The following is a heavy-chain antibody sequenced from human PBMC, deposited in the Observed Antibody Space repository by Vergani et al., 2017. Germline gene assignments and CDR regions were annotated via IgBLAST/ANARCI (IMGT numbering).Heavy chain of an antibody. D-gene: IGHD3-22*01. Sequence: EVQLVESGGGLVQPGGSLRLSCAASGFTFSSYWMSWVRQAPGKGLEWVANIKQDGSEKYYVDSVKGRFTISRDNAKNSLYLQMNSLRAEDTAVYYCARSEISGYYLHYFDYWGQGTLVTVSS. CDR2: IKQDGSEK. V-gene: IGHV3-7*01. J-gene: IGHJ4*02. CDR3: ARSEISGYYLHYFDY. CDR1: GFTFSSYW.